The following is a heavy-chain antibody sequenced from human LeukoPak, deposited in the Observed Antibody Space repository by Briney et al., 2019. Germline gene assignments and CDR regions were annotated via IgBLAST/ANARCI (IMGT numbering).Heavy chain of an antibody. CDR3: AKDMVRGVILVGLTDY. J-gene: IGHJ4*02. CDR1: GFTFSSYG. V-gene: IGHV3-30*18. Sequence: VGSLRLSCAASGFTFSSYGMHWVRQAPGKGLEWVAVISYDGSNKYYADSVKGRFTISRDNSKNTLYLQMNSLRAEDTAVYYCAKDMVRGVILVGLTDYWGQGTLVTVSS. CDR2: ISYDGSNK. D-gene: IGHD3-10*01.